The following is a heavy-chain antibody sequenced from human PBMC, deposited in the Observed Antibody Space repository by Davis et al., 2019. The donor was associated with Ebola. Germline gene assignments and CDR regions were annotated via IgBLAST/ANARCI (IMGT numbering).Heavy chain of an antibody. Sequence: GESLKISCKASGYSFTNSWIGWVRQKPGKGLEWMAIIYPGDSDTRYSPSFQGQVTISADKSFNTAYLQWSSLKASDTAMYYCARHQGTGPGSYYSAVEYWGQGTLVTVSS. J-gene: IGHJ4*02. D-gene: IGHD3-10*01. CDR3: ARHQGTGPGSYYSAVEY. V-gene: IGHV5-51*01. CDR2: IYPGDSDT. CDR1: GYSFTNSW.